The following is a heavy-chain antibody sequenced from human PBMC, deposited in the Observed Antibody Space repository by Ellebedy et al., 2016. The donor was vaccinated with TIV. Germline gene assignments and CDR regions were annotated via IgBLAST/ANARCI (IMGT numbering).Heavy chain of an antibody. CDR3: LSSVSMDAFDL. CDR1: GGSLSDNY. Sequence: SETLSLTCAVSGGSLSDNYWTWIRQPPGKGLEWIGYLYYTGSTNYNPSLKSRVTISVNTPRNQFSLKLSSVTAADTAVYYCLSSVSMDAFDLWGQGTMVTVSS. CDR2: LYYTGST. V-gene: IGHV4-59*01. J-gene: IGHJ3*01. D-gene: IGHD5/OR15-5a*01.